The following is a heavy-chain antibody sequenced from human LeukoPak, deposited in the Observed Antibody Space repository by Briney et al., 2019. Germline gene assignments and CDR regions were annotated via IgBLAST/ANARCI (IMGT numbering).Heavy chain of an antibody. D-gene: IGHD3-9*01. V-gene: IGHV1-18*01. Sequence: GASVKVSCKASGYTFTNYGISWVRQAPGQGLEWMGWISGYNGNTKYAQKLQGRVTMTTDTSTSTAYMQLRSLRSDDTAAYYCARMAYDILTGYFQPNWFDPWGQGTLVTVSS. CDR3: ARMAYDILTGYFQPNWFDP. CDR1: GYTFTNYG. CDR2: ISGYNGNT. J-gene: IGHJ5*02.